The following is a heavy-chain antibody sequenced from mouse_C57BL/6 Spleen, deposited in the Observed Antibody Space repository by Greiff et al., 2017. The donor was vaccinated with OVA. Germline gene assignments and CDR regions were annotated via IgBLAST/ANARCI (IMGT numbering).Heavy chain of an antibody. CDR3: AGGGGQLRLRRAMDY. V-gene: IGHV5-4*03. Sequence: EVKLVESGGGLVKPGGSLKLSCAASGFTFSSYAMSWVRQTPEKRLEWVATISDGGSYTYYPDNVKGRFTISRDNAKNNLYLQMSHLKYEDTAMYDCAGGGGQLRLRRAMDYWGQGTSVTVSS. J-gene: IGHJ4*01. CDR2: ISDGGSYT. CDR1: GFTFSSYA. D-gene: IGHD3-2*02.